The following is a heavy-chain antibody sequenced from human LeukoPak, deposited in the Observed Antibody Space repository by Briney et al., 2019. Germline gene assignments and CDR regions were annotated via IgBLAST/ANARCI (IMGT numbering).Heavy chain of an antibody. CDR1: GYSISSGYY. CDR3: ARESHGWSSSSEDSWFDP. Sequence: SETLSLTCTVSGYSISSGYYWGWIRQPPGKGLEWIGSIYHSGSTYYNPSLKSRVTISVDTSKNQFSLKLSSVTAADTAVYYCARESHGWSSSSEDSWFDPWGQGTLVTVSS. CDR2: IYHSGST. J-gene: IGHJ5*02. D-gene: IGHD6-6*01. V-gene: IGHV4-38-2*02.